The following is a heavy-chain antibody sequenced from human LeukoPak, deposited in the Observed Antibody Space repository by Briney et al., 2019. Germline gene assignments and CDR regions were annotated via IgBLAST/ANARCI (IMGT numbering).Heavy chain of an antibody. D-gene: IGHD2-21*02. CDR3: AKAPWPNCGGDCGRDVAAYYFDY. CDR1: GFTFSSYA. CDR2: ISGSGGST. Sequence: PGGSLRLSCAASGFTFSSYAMSWVRQAPGKGLEWVSAISGSGGSTHYADSVKGRFTISRDNSKNTLYLQMNSLRAEDTAVYYCAKAPWPNCGGDCGRDVAAYYFDYWGQGTLVTVSS. V-gene: IGHV3-23*01. J-gene: IGHJ4*02.